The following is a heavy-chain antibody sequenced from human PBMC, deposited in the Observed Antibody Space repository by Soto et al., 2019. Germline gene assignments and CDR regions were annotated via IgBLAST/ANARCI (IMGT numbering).Heavy chain of an antibody. Sequence: GGSLRLSCSASGFTFSSYAMHWVRQAPGKGLEYVSAISSNGGSTYYADSVKGRFTISRDNSKNTLYLQMSSLRAEDTAVYYCVKTNGEDCSGGSCSFLNWFDPWGQGTLVTVSS. D-gene: IGHD2-15*01. J-gene: IGHJ5*02. V-gene: IGHV3-64D*08. CDR2: ISSNGGST. CDR3: VKTNGEDCSGGSCSFLNWFDP. CDR1: GFTFSSYA.